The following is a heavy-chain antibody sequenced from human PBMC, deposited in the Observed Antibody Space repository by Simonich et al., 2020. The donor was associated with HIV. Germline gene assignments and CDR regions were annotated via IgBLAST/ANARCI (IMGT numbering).Heavy chain of an antibody. CDR1: AFTFSSYA. V-gene: IGHV3-23*01. Sequence: SCSASAFTFSSYAMTWVRQAPGKGLEWVSTISGGGDGTYYADSVKGRFTISRDNAKNTLYLQMNDLRAEDTAMYYCARMYSSNFWGQGTLVTVSS. J-gene: IGHJ4*02. CDR2: ISGGGDGT. CDR3: ARMYSSNF. D-gene: IGHD6-19*01.